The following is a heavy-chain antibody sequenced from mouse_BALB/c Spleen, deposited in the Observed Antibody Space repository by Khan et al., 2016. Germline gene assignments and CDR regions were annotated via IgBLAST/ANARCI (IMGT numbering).Heavy chain of an antibody. J-gene: IGHJ3*01. Sequence: EVQLQESGPGLVKPSQSLSLTCSVTGHSITSGYYWNWIRQFPGNKLEWMGYISYDGSNNYNPSRKNRISITRDTSKNQFFLKLNSVTTEDTATYDCAREEYGSSFAYWGQGTLVTVSA. CDR3: AREEYGSSFAY. V-gene: IGHV3-6*02. D-gene: IGHD1-3*01. CDR1: GHSITSGYY. CDR2: ISYDGSN.